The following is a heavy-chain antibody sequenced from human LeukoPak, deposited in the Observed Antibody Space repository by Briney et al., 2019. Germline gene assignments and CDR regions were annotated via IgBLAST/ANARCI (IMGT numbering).Heavy chain of an antibody. J-gene: IGHJ4*02. CDR1: GYTFTDYY. D-gene: IGHD3/OR15-3a*01. Sequence: GASVKVSCKASGYTFTDYYMHWVRQAPGQGLEWMGWINPNSGGTNYAQKFQGRVTMTRDTSISTAYMELSRLRSDDTAVYYCARVPPGLSYFDYWGQGTLVTVSS. V-gene: IGHV1-2*02. CDR2: INPNSGGT. CDR3: ARVPPGLSYFDY.